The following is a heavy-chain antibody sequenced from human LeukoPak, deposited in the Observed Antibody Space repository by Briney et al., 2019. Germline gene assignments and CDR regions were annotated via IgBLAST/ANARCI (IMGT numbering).Heavy chain of an antibody. Sequence: ASVKVSCKASGYTFTDYYMHWVRQAPGEGLEWMGWISAYNGNTNYAQKLQGRVTMTTDTSTSTAYMELRSLRSDDTAVYYCARDLPYYYGSGSSIQRGRILIDYWGQGTLVTVSS. J-gene: IGHJ4*02. CDR2: ISAYNGNT. CDR3: ARDLPYYYGSGSSIQRGRILIDY. CDR1: GYTFTDYY. V-gene: IGHV1-18*04. D-gene: IGHD3-10*01.